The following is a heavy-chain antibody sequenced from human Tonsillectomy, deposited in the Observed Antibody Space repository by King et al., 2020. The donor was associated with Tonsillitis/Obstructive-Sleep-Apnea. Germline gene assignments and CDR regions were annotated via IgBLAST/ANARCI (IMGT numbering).Heavy chain of an antibody. CDR1: GYRFTSYW. V-gene: IGHV5-51*03. Sequence: QLVQSGAEVKKPGESLKISCKASGYRFTSYWIGWVRQMPGKGLEWMGIVYPGDSDTRYSPSFQGQVTISADKSTTTAYLQWSSLTASDTAMYYCARLSAESGYEGVLRQIHRPSYGMDVWGQGTTVTVSS. CDR2: VYPGDSDT. D-gene: IGHD5-12*01. J-gene: IGHJ6*02. CDR3: ARLSAESGYEGVLRQIHRPSYGMDV.